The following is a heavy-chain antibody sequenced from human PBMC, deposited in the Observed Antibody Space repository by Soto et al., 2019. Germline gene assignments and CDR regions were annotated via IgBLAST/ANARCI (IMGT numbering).Heavy chain of an antibody. CDR1: GFTFSSYG. J-gene: IGHJ6*03. CDR2: ISYDGSNK. CDR3: ARRQGRFQRGTDYYYYMDV. Sequence: GGSLRLSCAASGFTFSSYGMHWVRQAPGKGLEWVAVISYDGSNKYYADSVKGRFTISRDNSKNTLYLQMNSLRAEDTAVYYCARRQGRFQRGTDYYYYMDVWGKGTTVTVSS. D-gene: IGHD1-1*01. V-gene: IGHV3-30*03.